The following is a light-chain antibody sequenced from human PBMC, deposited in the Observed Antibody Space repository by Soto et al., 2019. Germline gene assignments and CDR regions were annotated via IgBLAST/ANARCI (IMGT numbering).Light chain of an antibody. CDR1: QSISTW. CDR2: DAS. Sequence: DIQMTQSPSTLSASVGDRVTITCRASQSISTWLAWYQQKPGKAPKLLIYDASSLQSGVPSRFSGSGSEIEFTLTISSLQPDDFATYYCQQYNSFSGTLGQGTKLEIK. CDR3: QQYNSFSGT. V-gene: IGKV1-5*01. J-gene: IGKJ2*02.